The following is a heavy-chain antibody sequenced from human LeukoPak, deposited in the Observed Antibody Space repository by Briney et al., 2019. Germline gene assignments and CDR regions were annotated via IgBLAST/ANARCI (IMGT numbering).Heavy chain of an antibody. V-gene: IGHV5-51*01. CDR3: ARIEGSTFDY. CDR1: GYSFTTYW. CDR2: IYPGDSKS. J-gene: IGHJ4*02. Sequence: GESLKISCKGSGYSFTTYWISWVRQMPGKGLEWMGIIYPGDSKSKYNPSLQGQVTTSADKSISTAYLQWSSLKASDTAIYYCARIEGSTFDYWGQGTLVTVSS.